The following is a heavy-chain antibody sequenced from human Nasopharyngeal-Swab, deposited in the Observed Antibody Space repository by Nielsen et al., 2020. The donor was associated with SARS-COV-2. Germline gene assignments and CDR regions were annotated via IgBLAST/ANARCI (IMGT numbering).Heavy chain of an antibody. V-gene: IGHV1-69*04. D-gene: IGHD3-22*01. J-gene: IGHJ6*02. CDR3: ASQRGGDYYDSRRYYNYVMDV. CDR1: GGTFSSYA. CDR2: IIPIFGIA. Sequence: SVKVSCKASGGTFSSYAISGVRQAPGQGLEWMGRIIPIFGIANYAQKLQGRVTITADKSTSTAYMELSSLRSEDTAVYYCASQRGGDYYDSRRYYNYVMDVWGQGTTVTVSS.